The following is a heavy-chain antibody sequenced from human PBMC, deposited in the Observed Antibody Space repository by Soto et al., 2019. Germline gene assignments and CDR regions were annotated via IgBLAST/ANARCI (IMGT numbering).Heavy chain of an antibody. CDR3: ARAPWGDFWSGYYGYYYYGMDV. J-gene: IGHJ6*02. V-gene: IGHV4-34*01. CDR1: GGSFSGYY. CDR2: INHSGST. Sequence: LETLSLTCAVYGGSFSGYYWSWIRQPPAKGLEWIGEINHSGSTNYNPSLKSRVTISVDTSKNQFSLKLSSVTAADTAVYYCARAPWGDFWSGYYGYYYYGMDVWGQGTTVTVSS. D-gene: IGHD3-3*01.